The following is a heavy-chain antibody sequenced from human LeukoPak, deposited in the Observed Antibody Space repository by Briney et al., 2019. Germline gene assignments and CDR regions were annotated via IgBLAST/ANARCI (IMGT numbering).Heavy chain of an antibody. CDR3: TKDPNGDYVGAFDF. V-gene: IGHV3-23*01. Sequence: GGSLRLSCAASTFAFSSYAMTWVRQAPGKGLEWVSSITATGGISCADSVKGRFTISRDNSKSTLYLQMNSLRAEDTAVYYCTKDPNGDYVGAFDFWGQGTMVTVSS. CDR2: ITATGGI. CDR1: TFAFSSYA. D-gene: IGHD4-17*01. J-gene: IGHJ3*01.